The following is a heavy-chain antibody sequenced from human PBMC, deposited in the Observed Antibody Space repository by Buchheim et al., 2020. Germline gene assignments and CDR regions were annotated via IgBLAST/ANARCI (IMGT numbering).Heavy chain of an antibody. CDR2: INPNSGGT. CDR1: GYTFTGYY. Sequence: QVQLVQSGAEVKKPGASVKVSCKASGYTFTGYYMHWVRQAPGQGLEWMGWINPNSGGTNYAQKFQGWVTMTRATPISTACMELSRLRSDDTAVYYCARAIGRAAAVLPFDYWGQGTL. V-gene: IGHV1-2*04. J-gene: IGHJ4*02. CDR3: ARAIGRAAAVLPFDY. D-gene: IGHD6-13*01.